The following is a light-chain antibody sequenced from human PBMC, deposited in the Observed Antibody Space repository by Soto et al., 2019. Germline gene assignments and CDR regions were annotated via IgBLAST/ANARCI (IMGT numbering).Light chain of an antibody. V-gene: IGLV2-14*01. J-gene: IGLJ1*01. CDR3: SLYTSENAYV. CDR2: EVS. CDR1: SSDIGGYNY. Sequence: QSALTQAASVSGSPGQSITISCTGTSSDIGGYNYVSWYQQHPGKAPKVMIYEVSKRPSGVPDRFSGSKSGNTASLTISGLQAEDEADYYCSLYTSENAYVFGTGTKVTAL.